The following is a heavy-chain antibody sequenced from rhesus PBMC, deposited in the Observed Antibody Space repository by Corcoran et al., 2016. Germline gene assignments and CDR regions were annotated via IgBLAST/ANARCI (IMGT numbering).Heavy chain of an antibody. CDR2: ISGSSGST. D-gene: IGHD4-29*01. Sequence: QVQLQESGPGLVKPSATLSLTCAVSGGSISSSTWWSWIRNPPGKGLEWIGYISGSSGSTYYNPSLKSRVTMSKDTSKNQFSLKLSSVTAADTAVYYCARDAVAAHYYGVDSWGQGVVVTVSS. V-gene: IGHV4S19*01. CDR3: ARDAVAAHYYGVDS. J-gene: IGHJ6*01. CDR1: GGSISSSTW.